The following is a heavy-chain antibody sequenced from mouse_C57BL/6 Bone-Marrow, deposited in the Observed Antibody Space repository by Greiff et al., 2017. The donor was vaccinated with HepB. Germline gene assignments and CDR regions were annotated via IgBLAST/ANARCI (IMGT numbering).Heavy chain of an antibody. CDR3: ARWGYYGSRRAY. CDR1: GYTFTSYG. J-gene: IGHJ3*01. D-gene: IGHD1-1*01. V-gene: IGHV1-81*01. CDR2: IYPRSGNT. Sequence: QVQLKESGAELARPGASVKLSCKASGYTFTSYGISWVKQRTGQGLEWIGEIYPRSGNTYYNEKFKGKATLTADKSSSTAYMELRSLTSEDSAVYFCARWGYYGSRRAYWGQGTLVTVSA.